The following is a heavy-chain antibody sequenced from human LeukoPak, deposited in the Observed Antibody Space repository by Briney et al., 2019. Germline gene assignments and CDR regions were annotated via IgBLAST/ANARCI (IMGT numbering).Heavy chain of an antibody. V-gene: IGHV3-30*04. CDR1: GFTFSSYA. Sequence: GGSLRLSCAASGFTFSSYAMHWVRQAPGKGLERVAVISYDGSNKYYADSVKGRFTISRDNSKSTLYLQMNSLRAEDTAVYYCARDRGGLLWFGSPSDGMDVWGKGTTVTVSS. CDR3: ARDRGGLLWFGSPSDGMDV. CDR2: ISYDGSNK. D-gene: IGHD3-10*01. J-gene: IGHJ6*04.